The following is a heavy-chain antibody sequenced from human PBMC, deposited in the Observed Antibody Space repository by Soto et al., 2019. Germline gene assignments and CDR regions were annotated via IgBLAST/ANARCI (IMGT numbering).Heavy chain of an antibody. Sequence: QVQLVQSGAEVKKPGASVKVSCKASGYTYTSYAMHWVRQAPGQRLEWMGWINAGNGNTKYSQKFQGRVTITRDTSASTAYMELSSLRSEDTAVYYCAREVSYYDSSGSYSDWFDPWGQGTLVTVSS. V-gene: IGHV1-3*01. J-gene: IGHJ5*02. CDR1: GYTYTSYA. D-gene: IGHD3-22*01. CDR3: AREVSYYDSSGSYSDWFDP. CDR2: INAGNGNT.